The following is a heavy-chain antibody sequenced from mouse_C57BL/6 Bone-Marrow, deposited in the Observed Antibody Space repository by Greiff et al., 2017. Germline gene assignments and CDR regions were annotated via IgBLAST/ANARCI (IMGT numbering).Heavy chain of an antibody. CDR2: INPGSGGT. D-gene: IGHD2-2*01. CDR1: GYAFTNYL. J-gene: IGHJ2*01. Sequence: VQLQESGAELVRPGTSVKVSCKASGYAFTNYLIEWVKQRPGQGLEWIGVINPGSGGTNYNEKFKGKATLTADKSSSTAYMQLSSLTSEDSAVYFCARPLIYYGYLDDWGQGTTLTVSS. CDR3: ARPLIYYGYLDD. V-gene: IGHV1-54*01.